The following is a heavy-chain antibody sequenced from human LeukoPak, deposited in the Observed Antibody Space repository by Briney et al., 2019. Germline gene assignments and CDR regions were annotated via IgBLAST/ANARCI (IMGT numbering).Heavy chain of an antibody. CDR1: GYTFTSYY. V-gene: IGHV1-46*01. Sequence: ASVKVSCKASGYTFTSYYMHWVRQAPGQGLEWMGIINPSGGSTSYAQKFQGRVTMTRDTSTSTVYMELSRLRSDDTAVYYCARALSYYDFWSGYYSDYFDYWGQGTLVTVSS. CDR3: ARALSYYDFWSGYYSDYFDY. D-gene: IGHD3-3*01. CDR2: INPSGGST. J-gene: IGHJ4*02.